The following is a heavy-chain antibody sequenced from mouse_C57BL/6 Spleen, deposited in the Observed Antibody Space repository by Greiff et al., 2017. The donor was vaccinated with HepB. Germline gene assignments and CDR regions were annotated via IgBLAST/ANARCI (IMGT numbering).Heavy chain of an antibody. CDR3: ARRETYGSSLYAMDY. CDR2: IYPGSGST. D-gene: IGHD1-1*01. V-gene: IGHV1-55*01. J-gene: IGHJ4*01. Sequence: QVQLQQPGAELVKPGASVKMSCKASGYTFPSYWITWVKQRPGQGLEWIGDIYPGSGSTNYNEKFKSKATLTVDTSSSTAYMQLSSLPSVDSAVYYCARRETYGSSLYAMDYWGPVTSVTVAS. CDR1: GYTFPSYW.